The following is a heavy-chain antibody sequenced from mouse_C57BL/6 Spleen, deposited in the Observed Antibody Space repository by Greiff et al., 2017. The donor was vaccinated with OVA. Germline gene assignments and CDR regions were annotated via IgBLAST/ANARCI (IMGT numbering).Heavy chain of an antibody. CDR2: IDPETGGT. Sequence: QVQLQQSGAELVRPGASVTMSCKASGYTFTDYEMHWVKQTPVHGLEWIGAIDPETGGTAYNQKFKGKAILTADKSSSTAYMELRSLTSEDSAVYYCTRWTTVVATDAMDYWGQGTSVTVSS. V-gene: IGHV1-15*01. CDR3: TRWTTVVATDAMDY. J-gene: IGHJ4*01. D-gene: IGHD1-1*01. CDR1: GYTFTDYE.